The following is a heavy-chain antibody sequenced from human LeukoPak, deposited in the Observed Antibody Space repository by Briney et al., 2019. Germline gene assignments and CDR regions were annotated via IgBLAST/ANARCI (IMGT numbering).Heavy chain of an antibody. Sequence: PGGSLRLSCAASGFTFSSYWMNWVRQAPGKGLVWVSRINGDGSSTNYADSVKGRFTISRDNAKNTRYLQLNSLRAEDTAIYYCARSQGPYDYWGQGTLVTVSS. CDR1: GFTFSSYW. J-gene: IGHJ4*02. V-gene: IGHV3-74*01. CDR2: INGDGSST. CDR3: ARSQGPYDY.